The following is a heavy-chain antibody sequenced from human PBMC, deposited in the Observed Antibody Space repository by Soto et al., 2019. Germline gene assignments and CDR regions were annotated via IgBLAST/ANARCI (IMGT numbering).Heavy chain of an antibody. Sequence: KQSQTLSLTCAVYGGSFSGYYWSWIRQPPGKGLEWIGEINHSGSTNYNPSLKSRVTISVDTSKNQFSLKLSSVTAADTAVYYCARGIIRPKHWFDPWGQGTLVTVSS. CDR2: INHSGST. J-gene: IGHJ5*02. CDR3: ARGIIRPKHWFDP. V-gene: IGHV4-34*01. CDR1: GGSFSGYY.